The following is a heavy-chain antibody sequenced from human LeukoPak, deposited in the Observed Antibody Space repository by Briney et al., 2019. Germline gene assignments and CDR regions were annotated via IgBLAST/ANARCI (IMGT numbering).Heavy chain of an antibody. J-gene: IGHJ4*02. CDR2: INNVGSHI. Sequence: GGSLRFSCAASGFTLSSSAMNWVRQAPGKGLEWVSSINNVGSHIYYAGSVKGRFTISRDNTKNSLYLQMNSLRAEDTAVYYCSRDPTYYLRYGYFDYWGQGALVTVSS. D-gene: IGHD1-26*01. V-gene: IGHV3-21*01. CDR1: GFTLSSSA. CDR3: SRDPTYYLRYGYFDY.